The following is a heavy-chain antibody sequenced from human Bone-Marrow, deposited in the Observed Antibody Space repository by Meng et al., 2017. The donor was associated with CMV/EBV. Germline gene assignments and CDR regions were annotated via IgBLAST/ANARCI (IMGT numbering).Heavy chain of an antibody. J-gene: IGHJ4*02. CDR3: ARALQDYPTVYSSGWYPGY. V-gene: IGHV3-21*01. Sequence: LSLTCAASGFTFSSYSMHWVRQAPGKGLEWVSSISSSSSYKYYADSVKGRFTISRDNAKNSLYVQMNSLRAEDTAVYYCARALQDYPTVYSSGWYPGYWGQGTLVTVSS. CDR1: GFTFSSYS. D-gene: IGHD6-19*01. CDR2: ISSSSSYK.